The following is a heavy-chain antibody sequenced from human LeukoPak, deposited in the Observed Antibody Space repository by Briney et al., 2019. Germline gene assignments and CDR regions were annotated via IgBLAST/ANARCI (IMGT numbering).Heavy chain of an antibody. V-gene: IGHV3-21*01. CDR1: GFTFSSKC. Sequence: GVSLRLSCSAFGFTFSSKCMHWVRQVPGKGLELVSSISSSSSYIYYADSVKGRFTISRDNAKNSLYLQMNSLRAEDTAVYYCARGIVVVPAGAFDIWGQGTMVTVSS. J-gene: IGHJ3*02. CDR3: ARGIVVVPAGAFDI. D-gene: IGHD2-2*01. CDR2: ISSSSSYI.